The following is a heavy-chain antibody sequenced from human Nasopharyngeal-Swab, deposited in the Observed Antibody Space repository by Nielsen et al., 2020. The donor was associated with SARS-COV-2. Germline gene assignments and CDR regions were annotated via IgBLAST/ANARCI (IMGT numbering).Heavy chain of an antibody. J-gene: IGHJ6*02. D-gene: IGHD6-13*01. CDR1: GGSISRYY. V-gene: IGHV4-59*13. CDR2: IYYSGST. Sequence: GSLRLSCAVSGGSISRYYWSWIRQPPGKGLEWIGYIYYSGSTNYNPSLKSRVTISVDTSKNQFSLKLSSVTAADTAVYYCARDRTGYSSSWYYYYYGMDVWGQGTTVTVSS. CDR3: ARDRTGYSSSWYYYYYGMDV.